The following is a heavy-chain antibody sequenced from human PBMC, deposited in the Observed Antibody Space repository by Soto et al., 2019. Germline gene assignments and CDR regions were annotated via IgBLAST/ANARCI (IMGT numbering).Heavy chain of an antibody. J-gene: IGHJ5*02. D-gene: IGHD3-16*02. CDR2: ISGSGSDV. Sequence: EVQLVESGGGLVKPGGSLRLSCAASGFTFSSYSINWVRQAPGKGLEWVSSISGSGSDVYYADSVKGRFTISRENANNALYLQMNSLIDEDTAVYYCAISGQYDQIWGSYRADWFDAWVQGILVTVSS. CDR3: AISGQYDQIWGSYRADWFDA. V-gene: IGHV3-21*01. CDR1: GFTFSSYS.